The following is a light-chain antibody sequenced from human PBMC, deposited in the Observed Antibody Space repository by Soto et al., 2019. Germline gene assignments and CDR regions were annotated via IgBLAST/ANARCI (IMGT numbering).Light chain of an antibody. Sequence: EIVLTQSPATLSLSPGVRATLSCRASQSVSSYLAWYQQQPGQAPRLLIFGASTRATGIPARFSGSGSGTEFTLTISSLQSEDFAVYYCQQYNNWPRTFGQGTKVDIK. CDR1: QSVSSY. CDR3: QQYNNWPRT. J-gene: IGKJ1*01. CDR2: GAS. V-gene: IGKV3-15*01.